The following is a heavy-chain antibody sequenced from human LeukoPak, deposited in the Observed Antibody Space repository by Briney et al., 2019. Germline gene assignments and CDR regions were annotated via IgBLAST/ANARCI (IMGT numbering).Heavy chain of an antibody. J-gene: IGHJ4*02. CDR3: ARRGGSGRSFDY. CDR1: GGSISSSSYY. D-gene: IGHD3-10*01. CDR2: IYSRRST. V-gene: IGHV4-39*01. Sequence: PPETLSLTCTVSGGSISSSSYYWGWIRQPPGKGLEWICIIYSRRSTYYNPSLKSRVTITVDTSKNQFSLNLSSVPASDTAVYYCARRGGSGRSFDYWGQGILVTVSS.